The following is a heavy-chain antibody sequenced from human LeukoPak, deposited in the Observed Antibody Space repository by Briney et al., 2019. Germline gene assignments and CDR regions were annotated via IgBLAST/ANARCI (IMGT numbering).Heavy chain of an antibody. CDR1: GGSFSDYS. CDR3: ARVEHSGDTSCPFDY. V-gene: IGHV4-34*01. Sequence: SETLSLTCAVYGGSFSDYSWSWIRQPPGKGLEWIGEVNHSGSTHRNPSLKSRVTLSVDTSKNQFSLKLTSMTAADTGAYYCARVEHSGDTSCPFDYWGQGTLVTVSS. D-gene: IGHD2-21*01. CDR2: VNHSGST. J-gene: IGHJ4*02.